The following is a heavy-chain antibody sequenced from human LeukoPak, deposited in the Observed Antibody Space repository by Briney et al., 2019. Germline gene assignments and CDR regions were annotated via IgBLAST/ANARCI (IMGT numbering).Heavy chain of an antibody. V-gene: IGHV5-51*01. CDR3: ARQRRNGGIAASKDAFDI. J-gene: IGHJ3*02. D-gene: IGHD6-13*01. Sequence: GESLKISCKGFGYRFTRYWIGWVRPTPGKGLEWMGNIYPSDSDTRYSPSFPGQVTISADKSISTAYLQWSSLKASDTAMYYCARQRRNGGIAASKDAFDIWGQGTMVTVSS. CDR2: IYPSDSDT. CDR1: GYRFTRYW.